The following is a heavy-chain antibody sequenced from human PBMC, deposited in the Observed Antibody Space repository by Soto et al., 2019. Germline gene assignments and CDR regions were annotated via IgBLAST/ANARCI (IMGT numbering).Heavy chain of an antibody. CDR3: ARATYYYDSSGYYYGAPFDY. V-gene: IGHV4-31*03. CDR1: GGSISSGGYY. J-gene: IGHJ4*02. D-gene: IGHD3-22*01. CDR2: IYYSGST. Sequence: SETLSLTCTVSGGSISSGGYYWSWIRQHPGKGLEWIGYIYYSGSTYYSPSLKSRVTISVDTSKKQFSLKLSYVTAADTAVYYCARATYYYDSSGYYYGAPFDYWGQGTLVTVSS.